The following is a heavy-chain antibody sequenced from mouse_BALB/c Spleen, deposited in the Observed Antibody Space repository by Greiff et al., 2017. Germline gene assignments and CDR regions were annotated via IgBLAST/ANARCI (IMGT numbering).Heavy chain of an antibody. V-gene: IGHV5-12-2*01. D-gene: IGHD2-4*01. CDR2: ISNGGGST. CDR3: ARLGITTGFDY. J-gene: IGHJ2*01. CDR1: GFTFSSYS. Sequence: DVMLVESGGGLVQPGGSLKLSCAASGFTFSSYSMSWVRQTPEKRLEWVAYISNGGGSTYYPDTVKGRFTISRDNAKNTLYLQMSSLKSEDTAMYYCARLGITTGFDYWGQGTTLTVSS.